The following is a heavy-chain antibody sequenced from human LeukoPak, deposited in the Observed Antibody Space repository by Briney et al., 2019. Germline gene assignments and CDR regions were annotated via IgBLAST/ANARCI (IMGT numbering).Heavy chain of an antibody. CDR3: ARDSVVVPAAISPNWFDP. J-gene: IGHJ5*02. Sequence: KPSETLSLTCTVSGGSISSYYWSWIRKPAGKGLDWIGRIYISGSTNFNPSLRSRVIMSVGTSKNQSSLKLSSVTAADTAVYYCARDSVVVPAAISPNWFDPWGQGTLVTVSS. D-gene: IGHD2-2*02. V-gene: IGHV4-4*07. CDR2: IYISGST. CDR1: GGSISSYY.